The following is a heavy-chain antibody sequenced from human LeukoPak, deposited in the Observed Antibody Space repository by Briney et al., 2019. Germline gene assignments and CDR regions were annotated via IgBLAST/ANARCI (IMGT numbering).Heavy chain of an antibody. CDR2: IIPIFGTA. Sequence: ASVKVSCQASGGTFSSYAISWVRQAPGQGLEWMGGIIPIFGTANYAQKFQGRVTITADESTSTAYMELSSLRSEDTAVYYCARGIAVAGYDYWGQGTLVTVSS. J-gene: IGHJ4*02. CDR3: ARGIAVAGYDY. CDR1: GGTFSSYA. V-gene: IGHV1-69*13. D-gene: IGHD6-19*01.